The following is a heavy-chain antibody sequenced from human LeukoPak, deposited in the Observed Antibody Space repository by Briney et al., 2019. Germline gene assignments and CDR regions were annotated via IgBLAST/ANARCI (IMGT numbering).Heavy chain of an antibody. CDR1: GFTFSSYA. D-gene: IGHD5-12*01. V-gene: IGHV3-30-3*01. Sequence: GRSLRLSCAASGFTFSSYAMHWVRQAPGKGLEWVAVISYDGSNKYYADSVKGRFTISRDNSKNTLYLQMNSLRAEDTAVYYCARGLVATILDAFDIWGQGTMVTVSS. CDR3: ARGLVATILDAFDI. CDR2: ISYDGSNK. J-gene: IGHJ3*02.